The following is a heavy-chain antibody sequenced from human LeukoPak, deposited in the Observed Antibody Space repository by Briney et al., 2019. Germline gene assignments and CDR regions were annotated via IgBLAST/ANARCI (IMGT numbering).Heavy chain of an antibody. V-gene: IGHV3-66*01. CDR3: AKHYYSSRFYVALDV. D-gene: IGHD3-22*01. CDR1: AFTVSSNY. J-gene: IGHJ3*01. CDR2: IYSGGST. Sequence: GGSLRLSCAASAFTVSSNYMSWVRQAPGKGLEWVSAIYSGGSTYYADSVKGRFTISRDSSKTTLYLQMNSLRAEDTAVYYCAKHYYSSRFYVALDVSGQGTTVTVSA.